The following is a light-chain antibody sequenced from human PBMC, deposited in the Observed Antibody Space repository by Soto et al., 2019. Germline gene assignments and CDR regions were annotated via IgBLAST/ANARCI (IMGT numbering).Light chain of an antibody. Sequence: DIQRTQAPSTLYASVGDRVTITCRASQSISSWLAWYQQKPGKAPKLLIYKASSLESGVPSRFSGSGSGTEFTLTISSLQPDDFATYYCQQYNSYRRTFGQGTKVEIK. V-gene: IGKV1-5*03. CDR3: QQYNSYRRT. CDR2: KAS. J-gene: IGKJ1*01. CDR1: QSISSW.